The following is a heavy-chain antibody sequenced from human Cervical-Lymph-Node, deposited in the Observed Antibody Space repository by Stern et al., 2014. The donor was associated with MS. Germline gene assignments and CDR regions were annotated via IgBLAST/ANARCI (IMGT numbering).Heavy chain of an antibody. Sequence: QLQLQESGPGLVKPSETLSLTCAVSGDSISSYTHYWAWIRQPPGKGLEWIGCLYYVGPPFTTPSHKRPFTISVDTPMNHFSLGLNSVTAADTAVYYCAKHACTGAACPFDLWGQGTLVTVSS. V-gene: IGHV4-39*01. D-gene: IGHD2-8*02. CDR2: LYYVGPP. CDR1: GDSISSYTHY. CDR3: AKHACTGAACPFDL. J-gene: IGHJ4*02.